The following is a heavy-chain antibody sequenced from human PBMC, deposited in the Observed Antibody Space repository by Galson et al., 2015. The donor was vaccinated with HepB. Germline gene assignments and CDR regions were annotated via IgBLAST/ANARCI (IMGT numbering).Heavy chain of an antibody. CDR2: IYHSGST. J-gene: IGHJ4*02. Sequence: LSLTCAVSGGSISSSNWWSWVRQPPGKGLEWIGEIYHSGSTNYNPSLKSRVTISVDKSKNQFSLKLSSVTAADTAVYYCASASGGWSQVDYWAQGTLVTVSS. V-gene: IGHV4-4*02. CDR3: ASASGGWSQVDY. CDR1: GGSISSSNW. D-gene: IGHD6-19*01.